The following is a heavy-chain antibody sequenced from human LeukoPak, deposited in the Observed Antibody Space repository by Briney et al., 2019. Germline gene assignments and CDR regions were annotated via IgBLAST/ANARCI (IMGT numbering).Heavy chain of an antibody. V-gene: IGHV3-30*03. CDR2: ISYDGSDK. CDR1: GFIFRNFA. J-gene: IGHJ4*02. CDR3: ATPGGTGWHPLDY. Sequence: PGGSLRLSCAASGFIFRNFAMHWVRQTPGKRLEWVALISYDGSDKYFRDSVKGRFTVSRDNSKNTLYLHMSSLRPEDTAVYYCATPGGTGWHPLDYWGQGTLVTVSS. D-gene: IGHD6-19*01.